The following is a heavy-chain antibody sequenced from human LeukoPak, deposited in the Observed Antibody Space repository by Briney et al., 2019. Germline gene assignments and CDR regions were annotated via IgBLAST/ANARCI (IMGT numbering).Heavy chain of an antibody. CDR3: AREWPNTYRFDP. CDR1: GYTFTSYY. D-gene: IGHD1/OR15-1a*01. J-gene: IGHJ5*02. Sequence: ASVKVSCKASGYTFTSYYIHWVRQAPGQGREWLGIINPSGGGTIYAQKFQGRVTMTRGTSTSTVYMELSSLRSEDTAVYYCAREWPNTYRFDPWGQGTLVTVSS. V-gene: IGHV1-46*01. CDR2: INPSGGGT.